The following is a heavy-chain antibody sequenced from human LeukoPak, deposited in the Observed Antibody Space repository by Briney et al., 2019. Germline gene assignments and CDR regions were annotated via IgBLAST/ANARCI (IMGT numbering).Heavy chain of an antibody. V-gene: IGHV3-48*03. J-gene: IGHJ6*04. D-gene: IGHD3-10*02. CDR2: ISSSGSTI. CDR1: GFTFSSYE. Sequence: PGGSLRLSCAASGFTFSSYEMNWVRQAPGKGLEWVSYISSSGSTIYYADSVKGRFTISRDDAKNSLYLQMNSLRAEDTAVYYCAELGITMIGGVWGKGTTVTVSS. CDR3: AELGITMIGGV.